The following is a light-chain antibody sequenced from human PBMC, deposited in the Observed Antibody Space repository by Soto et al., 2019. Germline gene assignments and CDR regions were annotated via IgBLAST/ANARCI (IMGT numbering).Light chain of an antibody. CDR2: STS. CDR3: ALFMGNGISV. V-gene: IGLV8-61*01. Sequence: QAVVTQESSFSVSPGGTVTLTCGLISGSVSTAYNPNWYQQTPGLAPRTLIYSTSTRPSGVPDRFSGSILGNKAALTITGAQADDESDYYCALFMGNGISVFGTGTKLTVL. J-gene: IGLJ1*01. CDR1: SGSVSTAYN.